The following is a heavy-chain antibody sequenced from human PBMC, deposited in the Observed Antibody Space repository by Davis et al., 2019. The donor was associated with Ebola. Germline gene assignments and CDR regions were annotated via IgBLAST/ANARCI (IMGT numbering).Heavy chain of an antibody. D-gene: IGHD2-21*01. CDR3: ARRHDGGDYFDWFDP. CDR1: GVSISSSD. CDR2: MDNTGGP. V-gene: IGHV4-59*08. Sequence: SETLSLTCILSGVSISSSDWSWIRQPPGKGPQWNGFMDNTGGPNYNSSLRSRVSMSVDTSKNQISLKLTSVTAADTAVYYCARRHDGGDYFDWFDPWGPGTLVTVSS. J-gene: IGHJ5*02.